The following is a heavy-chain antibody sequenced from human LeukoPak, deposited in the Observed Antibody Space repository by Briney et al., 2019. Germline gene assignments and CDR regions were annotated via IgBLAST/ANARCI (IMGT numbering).Heavy chain of an antibody. J-gene: IGHJ4*02. CDR2: IYYSGST. CDR1: GGSISNSRDY. V-gene: IGHV4-39*02. D-gene: IGHD3-16*01. CDR3: AREDDYVWGSYSGYFDY. Sequence: SETLSLTCTVSGGSISNSRDYWAWIRQPPGKGLEWIANIYYSGSTYYSPSLKSRVTISVDTSKNQFSLKLSSVTAADTAVYYCAREDDYVWGSYSGYFDYWGQGTLVTVSS.